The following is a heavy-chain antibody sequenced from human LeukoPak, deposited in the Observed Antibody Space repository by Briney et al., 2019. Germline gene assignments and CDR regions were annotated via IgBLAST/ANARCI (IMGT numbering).Heavy chain of an antibody. J-gene: IGHJ4*02. Sequence: GGSLRLSCAVSGFTFSSYGMHWVRQAPGKGLEWVAVIWYDGSNKYYADSVKGRFTISRDNSKNTLYLQMNSLRAEDTAVYYCARSSSGWYVYWGQGTLVTVSS. CDR2: IWYDGSNK. CDR1: GFTFSSYG. CDR3: ARSSSGWYVY. D-gene: IGHD6-19*01. V-gene: IGHV3-33*01.